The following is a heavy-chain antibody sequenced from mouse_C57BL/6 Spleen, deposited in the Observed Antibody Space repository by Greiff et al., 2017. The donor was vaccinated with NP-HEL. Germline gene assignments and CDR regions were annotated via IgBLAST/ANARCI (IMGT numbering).Heavy chain of an antibody. CDR1: GFTFSDYG. J-gene: IGHJ3*01. D-gene: IGHD1-1*01. V-gene: IGHV5-17*01. CDR2: ISSGSSTI. CDR3: ARIMDYYGSSSFAY. Sequence: DVMLVESGGGLVKPGGSLKLSCAASGFTFSDYGMHWVRQAPEKGLEWVAYISSGSSTIYYADTVKGRFTISRDNAKNTLFLQMTSLRSEDTAMYYCARIMDYYGSSSFAYWGQGTLVTVSA.